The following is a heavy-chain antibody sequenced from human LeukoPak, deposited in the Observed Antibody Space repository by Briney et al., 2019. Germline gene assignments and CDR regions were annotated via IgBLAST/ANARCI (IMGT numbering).Heavy chain of an antibody. CDR2: ISSSSSYI. D-gene: IGHD3-3*01. CDR3: ANRGGY. J-gene: IGHJ4*02. V-gene: IGHV3-21*04. Sequence: GGSLRLSCAASGVTVSSNYMSWVRQAPGKGLEWVSSISSSSSYIYYADSVKGRFTISRDNAKNSLYLQMNSLRAEDTALYYCANRGGYWGQGTLVTVSS. CDR1: GVTVSSNY.